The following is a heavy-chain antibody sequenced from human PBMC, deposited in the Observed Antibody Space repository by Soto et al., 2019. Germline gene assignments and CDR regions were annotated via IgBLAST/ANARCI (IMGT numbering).Heavy chain of an antibody. V-gene: IGHV1-18*01. J-gene: IGHJ4*02. CDR3: ARGLVEVATIGLYYFDY. CDR1: GYTFTSYV. Sequence: ASVKVSCKASGYTFTSYVISWVRHAPGQGLEWMGWISAYNGNTNYAQKLQGRVTMTTDTSTSTAYMELRSLRSDDTAVYYCARGLVEVATIGLYYFDYWGQGTLVTVSS. D-gene: IGHD5-12*01. CDR2: ISAYNGNT.